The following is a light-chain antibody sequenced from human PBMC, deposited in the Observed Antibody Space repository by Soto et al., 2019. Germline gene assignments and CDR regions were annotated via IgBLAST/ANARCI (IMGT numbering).Light chain of an antibody. J-gene: IGKJ1*01. CDR2: GAS. CDR3: QQYGSSGT. Sequence: EVVLTQSPGTLSLSPGERATLSCRASQSVSSNLAWYQQKPGQAPRLLIYGASNRATGIPDRFSGSGSGTDFTLTISRLEPEDFAVYCCQQYGSSGTFGQGTKVDIK. V-gene: IGKV3-20*01. CDR1: QSVSSN.